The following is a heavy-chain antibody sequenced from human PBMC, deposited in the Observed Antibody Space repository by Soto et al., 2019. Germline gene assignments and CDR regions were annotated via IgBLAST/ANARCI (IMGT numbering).Heavy chain of an antibody. CDR3: AMVDNYVAPTPQDV. J-gene: IGHJ6*02. D-gene: IGHD3-16*01. CDR1: GYIFVNYG. Sequence: QVQLVQSGDEVRKPGSSVKVSCKASGYIFVNYGIAWVRQAPGQGLEWMGWISPYSGNTHYASKVQGRLTMTTGTATSAEYRDMGSLTSDDTAVYYCAMVDNYVAPTPQDVWGQGTTVTVSS. CDR2: ISPYSGNT. V-gene: IGHV1-18*01.